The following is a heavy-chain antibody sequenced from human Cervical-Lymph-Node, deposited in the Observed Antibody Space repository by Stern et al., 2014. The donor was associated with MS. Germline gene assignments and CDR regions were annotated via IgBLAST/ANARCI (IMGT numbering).Heavy chain of an antibody. V-gene: IGHV3-53*01. CDR3: ARDTSSPERSDW. Sequence: EVQLVESGGGVIQPGGSLRLSCTASGFTVSRDYMTWVRQAPGKGLEWVSLITNGGSTFYTDFVKGRFTISRDDSKNTVYLHMTSLRAEDTAMYYCARDTSSPERSDWWGQGTLVTVSS. D-gene: IGHD1-1*01. CDR1: GFTVSRDY. J-gene: IGHJ4*02. CDR2: ITNGGST.